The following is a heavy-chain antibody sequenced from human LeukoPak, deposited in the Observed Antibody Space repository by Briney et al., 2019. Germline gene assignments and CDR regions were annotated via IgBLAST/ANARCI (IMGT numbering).Heavy chain of an antibody. CDR2: IKSKTDGGTT. D-gene: IGHD3-16*02. CDR1: GFTFSNAW. CDR3: TTGYAWGSYRYTGFDY. Sequence: AGGSLRLSCAASGFTFSNAWMSWVRQAPGKGLEWVGRIKSKTDGGTTDYAAPVKGRFTISRDDSKNTLYLQMNSLKTEDTAVYYCTTGYAWGSYRYTGFDYWGQGTLVTVSS. J-gene: IGHJ4*02. V-gene: IGHV3-15*01.